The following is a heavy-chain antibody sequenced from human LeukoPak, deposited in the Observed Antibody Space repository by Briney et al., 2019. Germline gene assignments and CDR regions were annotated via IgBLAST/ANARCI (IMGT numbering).Heavy chain of an antibody. CDR1: GFTFSTYA. Sequence: AGGSLRLSCAASGFTFSTYAMSWVRQAPGKGLEWVSTISGSGGSTYYADSVKGRFTISRDNSKNTLYMQMNSLRAEDTAVYYCANRYDSSGYYSPTHFDYWGQGTLVTVSS. D-gene: IGHD3-22*01. CDR2: ISGSGGST. CDR3: ANRYDSSGYYSPTHFDY. V-gene: IGHV3-23*01. J-gene: IGHJ4*02.